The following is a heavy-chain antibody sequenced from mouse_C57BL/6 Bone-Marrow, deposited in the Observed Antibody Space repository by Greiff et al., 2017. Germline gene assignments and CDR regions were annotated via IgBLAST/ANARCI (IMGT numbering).Heavy chain of an antibody. Sequence: QVQLKQSGAELMKPGASVKFSCKATGYTFTGNWIEWVKQRPGHGLEWIGEILPGGGSTNSNEKFKGKATFTADTSSNTASMQLNSLTTKYSAVDYCARRRGRNYLDYWGQGTTLAVSS. J-gene: IGHJ2*01. CDR3: ARRRGRNYLDY. V-gene: IGHV1-9*01. CDR2: ILPGGGST. CDR1: GYTFTGNW. D-gene: IGHD3-3*01.